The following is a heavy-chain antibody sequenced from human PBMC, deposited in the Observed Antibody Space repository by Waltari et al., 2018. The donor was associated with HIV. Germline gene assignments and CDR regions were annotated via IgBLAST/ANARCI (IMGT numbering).Heavy chain of an antibody. CDR3: AKYSGSYWGAHNWFDP. Sequence: EVQLVESGVGLVQAGGSLGLDWACAGCPLRFFWMTWLRQAPGKGLEWVANIKQDGSEKHYADSVRGRFTISRDNTKNSLYLQMNSLRAEDTAVYYCAKYSGSYWGAHNWFDPWGQGTLVIVSS. CDR2: IKQDGSEK. D-gene: IGHD1-26*01. CDR1: GCPLRFFW. V-gene: IGHV3-7*01. J-gene: IGHJ5*02.